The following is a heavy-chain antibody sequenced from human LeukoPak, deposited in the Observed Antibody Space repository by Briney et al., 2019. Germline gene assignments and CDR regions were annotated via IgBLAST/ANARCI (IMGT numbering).Heavy chain of an antibody. CDR2: IDQDGSEK. CDR1: GSTSSRNF. J-gene: IGHJ4*02. CDR3: ASGAGWESGY. V-gene: IGHV3-7*01. Sequence: GGSLRLSCAASGSTSSRNFMSWVRQTPEKGLEWVANIDQDGSEKNYVDSVKGRFTISRDNAKNSLFLQMNSLRAEDTAIYYCASGAGWESGYWGQGTLVTVSS. D-gene: IGHD1-26*01.